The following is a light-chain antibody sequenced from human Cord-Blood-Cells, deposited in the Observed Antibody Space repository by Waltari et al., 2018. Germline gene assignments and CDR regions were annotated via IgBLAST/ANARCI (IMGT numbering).Light chain of an antibody. Sequence: DIVLTQSPGPLYLSPWERATLPCRASQSVSSSYLAWYQHKPGQAPRLLIYGASSRATGIPDRFSGSGSGTDFTLSISRLEPEDFAVYYCQQYGSSPPYTFGQGTKLEIK. J-gene: IGKJ2*01. CDR1: QSVSSSY. CDR3: QQYGSSPPYT. V-gene: IGKV3-20*01. CDR2: GAS.